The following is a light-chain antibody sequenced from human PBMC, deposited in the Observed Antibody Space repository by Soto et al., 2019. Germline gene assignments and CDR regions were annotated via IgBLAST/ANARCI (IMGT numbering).Light chain of an antibody. Sequence: DIQMTQSPSSLSASVGDRVTITCRASQSISSYLNWYQQKPGKAPKLLIYAASSLQSGVPSRFSGSGSGTDFTLTISSLQPEDFATYYCQQSYSTLVTFGQGTKQE. V-gene: IGKV1-39*01. CDR3: QQSYSTLVT. J-gene: IGKJ2*01. CDR2: AAS. CDR1: QSISSY.